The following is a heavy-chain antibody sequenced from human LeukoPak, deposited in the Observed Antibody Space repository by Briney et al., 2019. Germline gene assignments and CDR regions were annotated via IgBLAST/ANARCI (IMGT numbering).Heavy chain of an antibody. CDR2: ISYDGSNK. CDR1: GFTFSSYA. D-gene: IGHD2-21*01. CDR3: ARDGGDLAEGYALPDY. Sequence: GRSLRLSCVASGFTFSSYAMHWVRQAPGKGLEWVAVISYDGSNKYYADSVKGRFTISRDNSKNTLYLQMNSLRAEDTAVYYCARDGGDLAEGYALPDYWGQGTLVTVSS. V-gene: IGHV3-30*01. J-gene: IGHJ4*02.